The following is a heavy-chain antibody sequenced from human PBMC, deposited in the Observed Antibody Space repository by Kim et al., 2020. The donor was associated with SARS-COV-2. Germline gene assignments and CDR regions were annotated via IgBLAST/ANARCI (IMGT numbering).Heavy chain of an antibody. V-gene: IGHV1-18*04. CDR3: ARSLPGHDYGDYLF. CDR2: ISAYNGNT. J-gene: IGHJ4*02. D-gene: IGHD4-17*01. CDR1: GYTFTSYG. Sequence: ASVKVSCKASGYTFTSYGISWVRQAPGQGLEWMGWISAYNGNTNYAQKLQGRVTMTTDTSTSTAYMELRSLRSDDTAVYYCARSLPGHDYGDYLFWGQGTLVTVSS.